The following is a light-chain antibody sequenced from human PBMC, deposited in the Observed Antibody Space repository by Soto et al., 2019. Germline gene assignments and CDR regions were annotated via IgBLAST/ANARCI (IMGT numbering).Light chain of an antibody. CDR1: SSDVGGYNY. V-gene: IGLV2-14*01. Sequence: LTQPASVSGSPGQAITISCTGTSSDVGGYNYVSWYQQHPGKAPKLMIYDVSNRPSGVSNRFSGSKSGNTASLTISGLQAEDEADYYCSSYTSRSTLYIFGTGTKVTVL. J-gene: IGLJ1*01. CDR2: DVS. CDR3: SSYTSRSTLYI.